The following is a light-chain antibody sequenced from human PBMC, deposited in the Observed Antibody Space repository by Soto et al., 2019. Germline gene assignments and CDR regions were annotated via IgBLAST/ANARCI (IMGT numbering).Light chain of an antibody. CDR1: SSDVGGYNY. V-gene: IGLV2-14*01. J-gene: IGLJ1*01. CDR3: SSYTSSSTPWV. CDR2: EVT. Sequence: ALTQPASVSGSPGQSITISCTGTSSDVGGYNYVSWYQHHPGKAPKLMIYEVTNRPLGVSNRFSGSKSGNTASLTISWLQAEDEADYYCSSYTSSSTPWVFGTGTKVTVL.